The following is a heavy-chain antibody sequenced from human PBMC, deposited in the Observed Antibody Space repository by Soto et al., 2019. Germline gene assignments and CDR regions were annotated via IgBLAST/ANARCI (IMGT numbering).Heavy chain of an antibody. CDR2: LSGSGDTT. D-gene: IGHD6-19*01. CDR3: ATYSSGWYFHAVDV. J-gene: IGHJ6*02. CDR1: GFTFSSYA. Sequence: GGSLRLSCAASGFTFSSYAMSWVRQTPGKGLEWVSTLSGSGDTTYYADSVKGRFTISRDNSKSTVYLQMNTLRAEDTAVYYCATYSSGWYFHAVDVWGQGTTVTVSS. V-gene: IGHV3-23*01.